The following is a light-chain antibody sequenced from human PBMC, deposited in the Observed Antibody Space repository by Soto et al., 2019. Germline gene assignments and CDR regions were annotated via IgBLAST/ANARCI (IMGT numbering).Light chain of an antibody. CDR3: QQYGSSPPIT. Sequence: EIVLTQSPGTLSLSPCERATLSSSASQSVSSSYLAWYQQKPGQAPRLLIYGASSRATGIPDRFSGSGSGTDFTLTISRLEPEDFAVYYCQQYGSSPPITFGQGTRLENK. J-gene: IGKJ5*01. CDR1: QSVSSSY. V-gene: IGKV3-20*01. CDR2: GAS.